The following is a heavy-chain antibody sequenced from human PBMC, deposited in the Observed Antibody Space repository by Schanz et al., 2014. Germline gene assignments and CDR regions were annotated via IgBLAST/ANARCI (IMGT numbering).Heavy chain of an antibody. D-gene: IGHD3-9*01. CDR2: IYYNGTNK. Sequence: QVQLVDSGGGVVQPGRSLRLSCAASGFNFSNYDIHWVRQAPGKGLEWVALIYYNGTNKYYADSVKGRFTISRDNSQNRLYLQMNTMRTEDPAVYYCAKELTRRGGQTNFYYYYGMDVWGQGTTVTVSS. J-gene: IGHJ6*02. V-gene: IGHV3-30*18. CDR1: GFNFSNYD. CDR3: AKELTRRGGQTNFYYYYGMDV.